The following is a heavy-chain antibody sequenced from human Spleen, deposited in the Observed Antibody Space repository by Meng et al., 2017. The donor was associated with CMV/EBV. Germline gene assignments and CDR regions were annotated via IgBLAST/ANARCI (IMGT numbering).Heavy chain of an antibody. D-gene: IGHD1-26*01. V-gene: IGHV1-2*02. CDR2: INPNSGGT. J-gene: IGHJ4*02. CDR3: AIVVGATTSRGIWDY. CDR1: GYTFTGYY. Sequence: ASVKVSCKASGYTFTGYYMHWVRQAPGQGLEWMGWINPNSGGTNYAQKLQGRVTMTRDTSISTAYMELSRLRSDDTAVYYCAIVVGATTSRGIWDYWGQGTLVTVSS.